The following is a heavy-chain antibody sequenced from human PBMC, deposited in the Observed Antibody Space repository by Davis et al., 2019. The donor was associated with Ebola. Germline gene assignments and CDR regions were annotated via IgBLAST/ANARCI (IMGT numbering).Heavy chain of an antibody. CDR1: GGSISRDGSY. CDR2: IYYSGST. J-gene: IGHJ4*02. D-gene: IGHD3-22*01. CDR3: AREVSYYYDSSGSYYFDI. Sequence: PSETLSLTCTVSGGSISRDGSYWTWIRQHPGKGLEWIGYIYYSGSTYYKPSLKSRVTISVDTSKNQFSLKLSSVTAADTAVYFCAREVSYYYDSSGSYYFDIWGQGTPVTVAS. V-gene: IGHV4-30-4*08.